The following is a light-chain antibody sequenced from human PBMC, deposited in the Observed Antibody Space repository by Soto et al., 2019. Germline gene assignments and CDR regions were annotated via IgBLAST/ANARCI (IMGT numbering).Light chain of an antibody. CDR3: HSYDSSLSHWV. Sequence: QSVLTQPPSVSGAPGQRVSISCTGSSSNIAAGYDVQWYQQLPGAAPKLLIYSNTYRLRGVPDRFSASKSATSASLAITGLQAEDEADYYCHSYDSSLSHWVFGGGTKLTVL. CDR2: SNT. CDR1: SSNIAAGYD. V-gene: IGLV1-40*01. J-gene: IGLJ3*02.